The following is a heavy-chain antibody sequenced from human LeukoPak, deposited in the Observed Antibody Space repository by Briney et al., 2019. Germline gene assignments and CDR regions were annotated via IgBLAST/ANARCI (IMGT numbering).Heavy chain of an antibody. V-gene: IGHV3-21*01. CDR2: ISGGTDYK. D-gene: IGHD3-10*02. Sequence: GGSLRLSCAASGFSFSSFSMHWVRQAPGKGLEWVSCISGGTDYKYYADSVKGRFTISRDNAKNSLLLQMNSLRVEDTAVYYCARDPMLDNWGQGTLVTVSS. CDR1: GFSFSSFS. J-gene: IGHJ4*02. CDR3: ARDPMLDN.